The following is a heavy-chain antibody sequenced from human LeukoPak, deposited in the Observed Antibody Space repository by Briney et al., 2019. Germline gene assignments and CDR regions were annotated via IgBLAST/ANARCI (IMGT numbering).Heavy chain of an antibody. Sequence: GGSLRLSCAASGFTFSSYSMNWVRQAPGKGLEWVSSISSSSSYIYYADSVKGRFTISRDNAKNSLYLQMNSLRAEVTAVYYCARDKGYYDYVWGSYRRGYDAFDIWGQGTMVTVSS. CDR1: GFTFSSYS. J-gene: IGHJ3*02. CDR3: ARDKGYYDYVWGSYRRGYDAFDI. D-gene: IGHD3-16*02. V-gene: IGHV3-21*01. CDR2: ISSSSSYI.